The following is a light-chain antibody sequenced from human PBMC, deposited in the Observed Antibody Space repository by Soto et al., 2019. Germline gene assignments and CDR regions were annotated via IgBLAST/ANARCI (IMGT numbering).Light chain of an antibody. CDR1: SGDVGGY. J-gene: IGLJ3*02. Sequence: QSALTQPPSASGSPGQSVTISCTGTSGDVGGYVSWYQQHPGKAPKLLIYEVIKRPSGVPNRFSGSKSGNTASLTVSGLQADDEGDYYCSSHAGSNTWVFGGGTKLTVL. CDR3: SSHAGSNTWV. V-gene: IGLV2-8*01. CDR2: EVI.